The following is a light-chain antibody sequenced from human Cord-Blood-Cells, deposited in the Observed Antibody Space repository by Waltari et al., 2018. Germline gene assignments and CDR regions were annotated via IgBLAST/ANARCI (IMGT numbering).Light chain of an antibody. CDR1: ALPKQY. V-gene: IGLV3-25*03. CDR3: QSADSSGTYVV. J-gene: IGLJ2*01. Sequence: SYELTQPHSVSVSPGQTARITCSGDALPKQYAYWYQQKPAQAPVLVIYKDSERPSGIPERFSGSSSGTTVTLTISGVQAEDEADYYCQSADSSGTYVVFGGGTKLTVL. CDR2: KDS.